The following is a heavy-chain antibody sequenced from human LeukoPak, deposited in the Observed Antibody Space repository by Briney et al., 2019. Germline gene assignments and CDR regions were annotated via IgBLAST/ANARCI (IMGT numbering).Heavy chain of an antibody. CDR3: AGDYNFLTGLNY. V-gene: IGHV3-73*01. CDR1: GLTFSGSG. Sequence: GGSLRLSCAASGLTFSGSGIHWVRQASGKGLEWLGRIGRQGDSDATRYAASLKGKFTISRVHSRNTAYLQMNSLKTEDTAVYYCAGDYNFLTGLNYWGQGTLVTVSS. CDR2: IGRQGDSDAT. D-gene: IGHD3-9*01. J-gene: IGHJ4*02.